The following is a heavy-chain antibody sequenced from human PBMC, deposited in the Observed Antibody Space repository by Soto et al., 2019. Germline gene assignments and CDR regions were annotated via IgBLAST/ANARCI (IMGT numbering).Heavy chain of an antibody. CDR3: ARDIAAAGPYYYYYGMDV. J-gene: IGHJ6*02. V-gene: IGHV1-46*01. D-gene: IGHD6-13*01. CDR2: INPSGGST. Sequence: ASVKVSCKASGYTFTSYYMHWVRQAPGQGLEWMGIINPSGGSTSYAQKFQGRVTMTRDTSTSTVYMDLSSLRSEDTAVYYCARDIAAAGPYYYYYGMDVWGQGTTVTVSS. CDR1: GYTFTSYY.